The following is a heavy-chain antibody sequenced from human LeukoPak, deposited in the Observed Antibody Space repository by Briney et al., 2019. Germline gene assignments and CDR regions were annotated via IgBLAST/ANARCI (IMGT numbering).Heavy chain of an antibody. D-gene: IGHD1-26*01. CDR3: ARILATEGDYFDY. Sequence: SETQSLTCTVSGGSISSSSYYWGWIRQPPGKGLEWIGSIYYSGSTYYNPSLKSRVTISVDTSKNQFSLKLSSVTAADTAVYYCARILATEGDYFDYWGQGTLVTVSS. J-gene: IGHJ4*02. V-gene: IGHV4-39*01. CDR1: GGSISSSSYY. CDR2: IYYSGST.